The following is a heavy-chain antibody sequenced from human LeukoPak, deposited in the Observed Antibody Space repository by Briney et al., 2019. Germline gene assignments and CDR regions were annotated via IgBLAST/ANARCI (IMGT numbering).Heavy chain of an antibody. CDR1: GGSISSYY. CDR3: ARYDYGDYSFDY. CDR2: IYYSGST. V-gene: IGHV4-59*01. D-gene: IGHD4-17*01. Sequence: SETLSLTCTVSGGSISSYYWSWIRQPPGKGLEWIGYIYYSGSTNYNPSLKSRVTISVDTSKNQFSLKLSSVTAADTAVYYRARYDYGDYSFDYWGQGTLVTVSS. J-gene: IGHJ4*02.